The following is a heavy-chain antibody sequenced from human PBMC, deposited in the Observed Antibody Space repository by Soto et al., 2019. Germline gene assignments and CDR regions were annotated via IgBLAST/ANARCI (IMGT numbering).Heavy chain of an antibody. Sequence: QVQLVESGGGVVQPGRSLRLSCAASGFTFSNYAMHWVRQAPGKGLEWVALTSFDGTIKDYVGSVKGRFTSSRDNSKNTLFLQMNSLRAEDTAIYYCAREGHSGNYQPLHYWGQGTLVTVSS. J-gene: IGHJ4*02. V-gene: IGHV3-30-3*01. CDR1: GFTFSNYA. CDR3: AREGHSGNYQPLHY. D-gene: IGHD1-26*01. CDR2: TSFDGTIK.